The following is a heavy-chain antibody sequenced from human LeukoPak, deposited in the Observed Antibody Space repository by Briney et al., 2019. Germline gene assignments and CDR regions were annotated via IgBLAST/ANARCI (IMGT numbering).Heavy chain of an antibody. J-gene: IGHJ3*01. CDR2: IKSDGSVT. V-gene: IGHV3-74*01. Sequence: GGSLRLSCAASGFNFRSYWMHWVRQAPGKGLVWVSRIKSDGSVTSYADSVKGLFTITRDNDKNTLYVQLNSLRAEDTAVYKCTRGAFFEVWGKVTIVTAAS. D-gene: IGHD1-26*01. CDR3: TRGAFFEV. CDR1: GFNFRSYW.